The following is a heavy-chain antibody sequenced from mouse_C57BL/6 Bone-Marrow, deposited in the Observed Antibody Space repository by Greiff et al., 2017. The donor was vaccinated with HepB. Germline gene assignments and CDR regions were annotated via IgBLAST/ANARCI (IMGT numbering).Heavy chain of an antibody. CDR3: ARGTVVATPD. CDR1: GYTFTSYT. V-gene: IGHV1-4*01. CDR2: INPSSGYT. D-gene: IGHD1-1*01. J-gene: IGHJ2*01. Sequence: VQLEESGAELVRPGASVKMSCKASGYTFTSYTMHWVKQRPGQGLEWIGYINPSSGYTKYNQKFKDKATMTADKSSSTAYMQLSSLTSEDSAVYYCARGTVVATPDWGQGTTLTVSS.